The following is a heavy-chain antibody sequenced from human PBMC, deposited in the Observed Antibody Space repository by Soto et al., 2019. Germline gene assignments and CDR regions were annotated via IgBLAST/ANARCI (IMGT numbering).Heavy chain of an antibody. CDR1: GFTFSNAW. CDR3: TTEKTGYVWGSYRPGPFDY. D-gene: IGHD3-16*02. V-gene: IGHV3-15*01. Sequence: GGSLRLSCAASGFTFSNAWMSWVRQAPGKGLEWVGRIKSKTDGGTTDYAAPVKGRFTISRDDSKNTLYLQMNSLKTEDTAVYYCTTEKTGYVWGSYRPGPFDYWGQGTLVTVS. J-gene: IGHJ4*02. CDR2: IKSKTDGGTT.